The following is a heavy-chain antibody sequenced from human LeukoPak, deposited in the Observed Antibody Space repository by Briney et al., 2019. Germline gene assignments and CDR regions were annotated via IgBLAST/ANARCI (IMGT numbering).Heavy chain of an antibody. J-gene: IGHJ4*02. CDR3: VRRHSSGWFYY. Sequence: SETLSLTCTVSGGSISSYYWSWIRQPPGRGLEWIGNIYRSGSTSYNPSLKSRVTISVDTSKNQFSLKVNSVTAADTAVYYCVRRHSSGWFYYWGQGTLVTVSS. CDR1: GGSISSYY. D-gene: IGHD6-19*01. V-gene: IGHV4-59*08. CDR2: IYRSGST.